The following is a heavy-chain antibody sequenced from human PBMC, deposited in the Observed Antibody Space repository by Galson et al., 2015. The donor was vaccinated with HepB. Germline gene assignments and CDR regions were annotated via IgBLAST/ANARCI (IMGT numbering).Heavy chain of an antibody. V-gene: IGHV3-23*01. CDR2: ISKSATVT. CDR1: GFTFSSYW. CDR3: ATGFKLAGAA. J-gene: IGHJ5*02. D-gene: IGHD6-19*01. Sequence: SLRLSCAASGFTFSSYWMSWVRQPPGKGLEWVSSISKSATVTYYVDSVKGRFTISRDDSKSTLYLQMNGLRAEDTAIYYCATGFKLAGAAWGQGTLVTVSS.